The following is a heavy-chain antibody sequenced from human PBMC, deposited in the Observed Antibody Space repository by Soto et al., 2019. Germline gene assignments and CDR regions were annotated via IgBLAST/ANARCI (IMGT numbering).Heavy chain of an antibody. D-gene: IGHD5-12*01. CDR3: AKGRSYSGYW. V-gene: IGHV3-23*01. CDR1: GFTFSSSA. CDR2: ISGSGGST. Sequence: EVQLLESGGGLVQPGGSLRLSCAASGFTFSSSAMSWVRQAPGKGLEWGSAISGSGGSTYYPDSVKGRFTISRDNSKNTLYLQMNSLRAEDTAVYYCAKGRSYSGYWWGQGTLVTVSS. J-gene: IGHJ4*02.